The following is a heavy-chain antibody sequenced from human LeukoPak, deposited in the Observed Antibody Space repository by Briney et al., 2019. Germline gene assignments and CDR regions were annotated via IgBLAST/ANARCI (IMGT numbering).Heavy chain of an antibody. CDR2: ISSSSSYI. D-gene: IGHD1-26*01. V-gene: IGHV3-21*01. CDR1: GFTFSSYS. Sequence: GGSLRLSCAASGFTFSSYSLNWVRQAPGKGLEWVSSISSSSSYIYCADSVKGLFTISRDNAQNSLYLQMNSLRAEDTAVYYCARDHNSRSYAWPTDDAFDIWGQGTMVSVSS. CDR3: ARDHNSRSYAWPTDDAFDI. J-gene: IGHJ3*02.